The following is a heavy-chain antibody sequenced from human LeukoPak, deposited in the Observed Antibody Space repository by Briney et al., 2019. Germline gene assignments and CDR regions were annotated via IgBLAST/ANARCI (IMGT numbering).Heavy chain of an antibody. V-gene: IGHV1-46*01. D-gene: IGHD4-17*01. Sequence: APVKVSCKASGYTFANFYMHWVRQAPGQGLEWMGVINPSGGSTSYAQKFQGRVTMTRDTSTSTVYMELSSLRSEDTAVYYCARDDNGDNWFDPWGQGTLVTVSS. CDR1: GYTFANFY. CDR2: INPSGGST. CDR3: ARDDNGDNWFDP. J-gene: IGHJ5*02.